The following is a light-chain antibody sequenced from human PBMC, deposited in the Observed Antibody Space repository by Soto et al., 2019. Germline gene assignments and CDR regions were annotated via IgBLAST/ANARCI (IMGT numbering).Light chain of an antibody. CDR3: TSYSSSNNFDVV. J-gene: IGLJ2*01. Sequence: QSALTQPASVSGSPGQSITISCTGTTSDVGGYDFVSWYQQHPGKAPKLIIYEVSNRPSGVSNRFSASKSGNTASLTISGLQAEDEADYFCTSYSSSNNFDVVFGGGTKVTGL. CDR1: TSDVGGYDF. CDR2: EVS. V-gene: IGLV2-14*01.